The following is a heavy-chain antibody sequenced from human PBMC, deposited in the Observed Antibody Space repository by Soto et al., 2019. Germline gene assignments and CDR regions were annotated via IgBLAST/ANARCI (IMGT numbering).Heavy chain of an antibody. Sequence: PRLSCTASGFTLQNYAMAWVRQAPGKGLEWVSTLIGGHYGTAYSYSVKGRFTVSRDNSKNCLSLQMNSLGVEDTAMYFCAKGKSTGDIDWFDPWGQGSLVTVSS. J-gene: IGHJ5*02. CDR3: AKGKSTGDIDWFDP. V-gene: IGHV3-23*01. CDR1: GFTLQNYA. D-gene: IGHD3-10*01. CDR2: LIGGHYGT.